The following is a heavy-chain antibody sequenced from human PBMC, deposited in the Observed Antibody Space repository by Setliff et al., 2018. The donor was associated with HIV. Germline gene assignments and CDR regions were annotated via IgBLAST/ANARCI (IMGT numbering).Heavy chain of an antibody. Sequence: GGSLRLSCAASGFTFSSYWMHWVRQAPGKGLVWVSTISGSGGNTYYADSVKGRFTISRDNSKNMLYLQMNSLRADDTAVYYCARDDSNGNTDAFDIWGQGTTVT. V-gene: IGHV3-23*01. CDR2: ISGSGGNT. J-gene: IGHJ3*02. D-gene: IGHD5-18*01. CDR3: ARDDSNGNTDAFDI. CDR1: GFTFSSYW.